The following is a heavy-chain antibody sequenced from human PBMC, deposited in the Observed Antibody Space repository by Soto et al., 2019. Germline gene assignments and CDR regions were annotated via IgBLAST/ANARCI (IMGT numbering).Heavy chain of an antibody. D-gene: IGHD3-16*01. CDR2: LQSRADGGTA. CDR3: TTWGYI. Sequence: PGGSLRLSCAASGFPFTNAWMSWVRQAPGKGLEWVGRLQSRADGGTADYAAPVKGRFTISRDDSKNTLYLQMNSLKTEDTAVYYCTTWGYILSQGTMVTVSS. V-gene: IGHV3-15*07. CDR1: GFPFTNAW. J-gene: IGHJ3*02.